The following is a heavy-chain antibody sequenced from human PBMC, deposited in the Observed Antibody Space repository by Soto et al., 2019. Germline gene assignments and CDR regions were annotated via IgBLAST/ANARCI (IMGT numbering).Heavy chain of an antibody. CDR2: IRSKAYGGTT. J-gene: IGHJ4*02. V-gene: IGHV3-49*04. Sequence: GGSLRLSCTASGFTFGDYAMSWVRQAPGKGLEWVGFIRSKAYGGTTEYAASVKGRFTISRDDSKSIAYLQMNSLKTEDTAVYYCTRGIDSSGYVGYWGQGNLVTVSS. CDR1: GFTFGDYA. CDR3: TRGIDSSGYVGY. D-gene: IGHD3-22*01.